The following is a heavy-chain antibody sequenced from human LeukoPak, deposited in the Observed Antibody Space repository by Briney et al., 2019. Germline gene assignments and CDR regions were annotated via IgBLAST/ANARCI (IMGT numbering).Heavy chain of an antibody. D-gene: IGHD1-26*01. Sequence: GGSLRLSCAASGFTSSSYGMHWVRQAPGKGLEWVAVISYDGSNKYYADSVKGRFTISRDNSKNTLYLQMNSLRAEDTAVYYCAKEAYSRTFDYWGQGTLVTVSS. CDR2: ISYDGSNK. V-gene: IGHV3-30*18. CDR3: AKEAYSRTFDY. CDR1: GFTSSSYG. J-gene: IGHJ4*02.